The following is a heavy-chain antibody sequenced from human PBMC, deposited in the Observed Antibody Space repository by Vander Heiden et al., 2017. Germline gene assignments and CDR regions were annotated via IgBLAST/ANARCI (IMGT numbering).Heavy chain of an antibody. CDR1: AFTCSSYW. CDR2: INSDGSST. J-gene: IGHJ4*02. Sequence: EVQLVESGGGLVQPGESLRLSCAASAFTCSSYWMHWVRQAPGKGLVWVSRINSDGSSTSYADSVKGRFTISRDNAKNMLYLQMNSLRAEDTAVYYCASGVVGARGGYWGQGTLVTVSS. D-gene: IGHD1-26*01. V-gene: IGHV3-74*01. CDR3: ASGVVGARGGY.